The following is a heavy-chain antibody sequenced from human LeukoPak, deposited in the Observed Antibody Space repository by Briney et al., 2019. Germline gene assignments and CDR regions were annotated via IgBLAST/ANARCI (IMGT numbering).Heavy chain of an antibody. J-gene: IGHJ4*02. Sequence: GGSLRLSCAASGFTFRSYAMHWVRQAPGKGLEWVAVISYDGSNKYYVDSVKGRFTISRDNSKNTLYLQMNSLRAEDTAVYYCARGAHRWATTNGNFDYWGQGTLVTVSS. V-gene: IGHV3-30*04. D-gene: IGHD1-1*01. CDR1: GFTFRSYA. CDR3: ARGAHRWATTNGNFDY. CDR2: ISYDGSNK.